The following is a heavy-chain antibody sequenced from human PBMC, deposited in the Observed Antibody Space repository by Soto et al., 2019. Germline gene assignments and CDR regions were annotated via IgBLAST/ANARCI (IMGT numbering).Heavy chain of an antibody. CDR2: IRSKAYGGTT. J-gene: IGHJ6*02. CDR1: GFTFGDYA. Sequence: QPGGSLRLSCTASGFTFGDYAMSWVRQAPGKGLEWVGFIRSKAYGGTTEYAASVKGRFTISRDDSKSIAYLQMNSLKTEDTAVYYCTRKIYYDILTGPTDSYYYYGMDVWGQGTTVTVSS. CDR3: TRKIYYDILTGPTDSYYYYGMDV. V-gene: IGHV3-49*04. D-gene: IGHD3-9*01.